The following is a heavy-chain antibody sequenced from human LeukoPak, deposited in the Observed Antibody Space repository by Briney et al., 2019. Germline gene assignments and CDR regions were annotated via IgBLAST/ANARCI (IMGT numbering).Heavy chain of an antibody. CDR3: AKDHVDYYGMDV. D-gene: IGHD2-21*01. CDR1: GFTFSSYG. CDR2: ISYEGSNK. J-gene: IGHJ6*04. V-gene: IGHV3-30*18. Sequence: GRSLRLSCAASGFTFSSYGMHWVRQAPGKGLEWGAVISYEGSNKYYVEPVKGRFTISRDNSKNTLYLKMNSLRAEDTAVYYCAKDHVDYYGMDVWGKGTTVTVSS.